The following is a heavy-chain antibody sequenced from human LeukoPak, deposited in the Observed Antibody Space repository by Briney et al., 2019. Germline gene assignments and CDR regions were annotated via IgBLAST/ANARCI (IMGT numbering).Heavy chain of an antibody. J-gene: IGHJ4*02. CDR2: IYHSGST. CDR1: GGSISSGGYS. Sequence: SQTLSLTCAVSGGSISSGGYSWSWLRQPPGKGLEWIGYIYHSGSTYYNPSLKSRVTISVDRSKNQFSLKLSSVTAADTAVYYCARVGYGDYGADYWGQGTLVTVSS. CDR3: ARVGYGDYGADY. D-gene: IGHD4-17*01. V-gene: IGHV4-30-2*01.